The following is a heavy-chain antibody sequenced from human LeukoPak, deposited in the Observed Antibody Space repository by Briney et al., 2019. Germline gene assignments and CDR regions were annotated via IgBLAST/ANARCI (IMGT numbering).Heavy chain of an antibody. CDR3: ARGHSGYLDS. V-gene: IGHV6-1*01. CDR2: TYYRSKWYN. Sequence: SQTVSLTCAISGDSVSSNSAAWNWIRQSPSRGLEWLGRTYYRSKWYNGYAISLKSRITIRPDTSKNQFSLQLSSVTPEDTAVYYCARGHSGYLDSWGQGTLVTVSS. J-gene: IGHJ4*02. CDR1: GDSVSSNSAA. D-gene: IGHD6-19*01.